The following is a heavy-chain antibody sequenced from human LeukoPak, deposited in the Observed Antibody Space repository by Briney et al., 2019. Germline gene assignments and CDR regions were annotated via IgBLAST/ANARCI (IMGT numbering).Heavy chain of an antibody. CDR3: ARIAVAVAYFDY. CDR1: GFTVSSNY. J-gene: IGHJ4*02. V-gene: IGHV3-66*01. CDR2: IYTGGNT. Sequence: GGSLRLSCAASGFTVSSNYMSWVRQAPGKGLEWVSVIYTGGNTYYADSVKGRFTISRDNSKNTLYLQMNSLRAEDTAVYYCARIAVAVAYFDYWGQGTLVTVSS. D-gene: IGHD6-19*01.